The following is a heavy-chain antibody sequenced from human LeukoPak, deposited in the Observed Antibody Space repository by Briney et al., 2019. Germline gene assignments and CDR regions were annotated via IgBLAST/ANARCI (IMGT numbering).Heavy chain of an antibody. CDR1: GYTLTELS. CDR2: FDPEDGET. Sequence: ASVKVSCTVSGYTLTELSMHWVRQAPGKGLEWMGGFDPEDGETIYAQKFQGRVTMTEDTSTDTAYMELSSLRSEDTAVYYCATVSRLLRYFDWLLPHYWGQGTLVTVPS. V-gene: IGHV1-24*01. J-gene: IGHJ4*02. CDR3: ATVSRLLRYFDWLLPHY. D-gene: IGHD3-9*01.